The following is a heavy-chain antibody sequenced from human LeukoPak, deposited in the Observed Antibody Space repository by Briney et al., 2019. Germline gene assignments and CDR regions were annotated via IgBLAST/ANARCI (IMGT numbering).Heavy chain of an antibody. CDR3: ARGIDYYDSSPVAH. CDR2: IIPILGIA. Sequence: ASVRVSYTASEGTFTTYAISWVRQAPGQGLEWMGRIIPILGIANYAHKFQGRVTITADKSTSTAYMELSSLRSEDTAVYYCARGIDYYDSSPVAHWGQGTLVTVSS. CDR1: EGTFTTYA. J-gene: IGHJ4*02. V-gene: IGHV1-69*04. D-gene: IGHD3-22*01.